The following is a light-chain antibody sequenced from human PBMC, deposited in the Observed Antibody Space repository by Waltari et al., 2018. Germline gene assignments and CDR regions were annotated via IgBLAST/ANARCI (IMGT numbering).Light chain of an antibody. CDR2: DVS. CDR1: SSDGGGYNY. Sequence: QSALTQPASVSGSPGQSITISCTGTSSDGGGYNYVSWYQQHPGKAPKVMIYDVSKRPSGVSNRFSGAKSGNTASLTISGLQAEDEADYYCCSYAGSSTYVVFGGGTKLTVL. CDR3: CSYAGSSTYVV. J-gene: IGLJ2*01. V-gene: IGLV2-23*02.